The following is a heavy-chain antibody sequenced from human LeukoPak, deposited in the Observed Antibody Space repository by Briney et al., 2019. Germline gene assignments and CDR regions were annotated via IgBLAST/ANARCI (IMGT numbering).Heavy chain of an antibody. D-gene: IGHD3-10*01. Sequence: SVKVSCKASGGTFSSYAISWVRQAPGQGLEWMGGIIPIFGTANYAQRFQGRVTITADKSTSTAYMELSSLRSEDTAVYYCARVLGAGSYYWFDPWGQGTLVTVSS. V-gene: IGHV1-69*06. CDR2: IIPIFGTA. CDR3: ARVLGAGSYYWFDP. J-gene: IGHJ5*02. CDR1: GGTFSSYA.